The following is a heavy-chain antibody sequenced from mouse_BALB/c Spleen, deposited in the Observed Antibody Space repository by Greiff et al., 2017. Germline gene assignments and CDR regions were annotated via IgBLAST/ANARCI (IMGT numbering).Heavy chain of an antibody. Sequence: EVQGVESGGGLVQPGGSRKLSCAASGFTFSSFGMHWVRQAPEKGLEWVAYISSGSSTIYYADTVKGRITISRDNPKNTLFLQMTSLRSEDTAMYYCARAYCRYDGYAMDYWGQGTSVTVSS. D-gene: IGHD2-14*01. V-gene: IGHV5-17*02. CDR1: GFTFSSFG. CDR2: ISSGSSTI. CDR3: ARAYCRYDGYAMDY. J-gene: IGHJ4*01.